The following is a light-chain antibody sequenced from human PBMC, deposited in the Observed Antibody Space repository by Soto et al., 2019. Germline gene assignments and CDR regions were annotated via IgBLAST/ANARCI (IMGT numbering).Light chain of an antibody. CDR2: DAS. V-gene: IGKV3-11*01. Sequence: EIVLTQSPATLSLSPRERATLSCRASQTVSSYLAWYQQKPGQAPRLLVYDASDRATGIPARLSGSGSGTDFTLTISSLEPEDFAVYYCQQRRTFGQVTRLEMK. CDR3: QQRRT. J-gene: IGKJ5*01. CDR1: QTVSSY.